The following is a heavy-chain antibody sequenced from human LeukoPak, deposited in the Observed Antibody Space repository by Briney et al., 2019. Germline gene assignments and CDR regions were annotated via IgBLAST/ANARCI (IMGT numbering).Heavy chain of an antibody. CDR1: GGSISSSNYY. CDR3: ARLPYPYDSSGSPPLDY. CDR2: IYYSGST. J-gene: IGHJ4*02. D-gene: IGHD3-22*01. Sequence: SETLSLTCTVSGGSISSSNYYWGWIRQPPGKGLEWIGSIYYSGSTYYNPSLKSRVTISVDTSKNQFSLKLSSVTAADTAVYYCARLPYPYDSSGSPPLDYWGQGPLVTVSS. V-gene: IGHV4-39*01.